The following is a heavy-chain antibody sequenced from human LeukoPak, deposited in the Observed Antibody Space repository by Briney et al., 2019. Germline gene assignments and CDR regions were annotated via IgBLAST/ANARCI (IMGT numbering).Heavy chain of an antibody. J-gene: IGHJ4*02. D-gene: IGHD6-19*01. CDR3: ARLSGYSSGWYFGY. CDR2: IYYSGST. V-gene: IGHV4-39*01. Sequence: SETLSLTCTVSGGSISSSSYYWGWIRQPPGKGLEWIGSIYYSGSTYYSPSLKSRVTISVDTSKNQFSLKLSSLTAADTAVYYCARLSGYSSGWYFGYWGQGTLVSVSS. CDR1: GGSISSSSYY.